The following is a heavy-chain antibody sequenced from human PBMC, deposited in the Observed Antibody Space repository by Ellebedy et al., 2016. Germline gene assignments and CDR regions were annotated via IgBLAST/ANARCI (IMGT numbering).Heavy chain of an antibody. D-gene: IGHD3-10*01. CDR3: ARGAYNSGSYDSYFDY. CDR1: GCSLSSYS. CDR2: ISTSSIYI. V-gene: IGHV3-21*04. Sequence: GGSLRLXCAASGCSLSSYSLHWVRQAPGKGLEWVSSISTSSIYIYYAESVKGRFTVSRDNARKSLFLEMNSLRAEDTAVYYCARGAYNSGSYDSYFDYWGQGALVTVSS. J-gene: IGHJ4*02.